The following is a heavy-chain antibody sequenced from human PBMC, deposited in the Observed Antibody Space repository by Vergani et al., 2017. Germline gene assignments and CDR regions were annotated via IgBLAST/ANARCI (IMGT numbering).Heavy chain of an antibody. V-gene: IGHV3-11*04. CDR1: GFTFSDYY. Sequence: QVQLVESGGGLTKPGGSLRLSCAASGFTFSDYYMSWIRQAPGKGLEWVSYISSSGSTIYYADSVKGRFTISGDNAKNSLYLQMNSLRAEDTAVYYCASSTGSSSWHYYFDYWGQGTLVTVSS. CDR3: ASSTGSSSWHYYFDY. D-gene: IGHD6-13*01. J-gene: IGHJ4*02. CDR2: ISSSGSTI.